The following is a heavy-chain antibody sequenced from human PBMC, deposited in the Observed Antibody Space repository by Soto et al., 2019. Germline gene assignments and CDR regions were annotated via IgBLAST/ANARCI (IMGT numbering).Heavy chain of an antibody. CDR1: GYSISSSNW. D-gene: IGHD3-10*01. CDR3: ASGVRLDAFDI. Sequence: QVQLQESGPGLVKPSDTLSLTCAVSGYSISSSNWWGWIRQPPGKGLEWIGYIYYRGSTDYNPSLKRRFTMSVDTSKNQFSLKLRSVTAVDTAVYYCASGVRLDAFDIWGQGTMVTVSS. V-gene: IGHV4-28*01. CDR2: IYYRGST. J-gene: IGHJ3*02.